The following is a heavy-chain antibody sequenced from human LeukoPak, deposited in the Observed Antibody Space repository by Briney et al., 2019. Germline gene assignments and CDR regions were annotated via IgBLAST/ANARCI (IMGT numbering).Heavy chain of an antibody. D-gene: IGHD5-18*01. Sequence: GGSLRLSCAASGFTFSSYAMSWVRQAPGKGLEWVSAISGSGGSTYYADSVKGRFTISRDNSKNTLYLQMNSLRVEDTAVYYCAKDDRIQLSGNYYYGMDVWGQGTTVTVSS. V-gene: IGHV3-23*01. CDR3: AKDDRIQLSGNYYYGMDV. CDR1: GFTFSSYA. J-gene: IGHJ6*02. CDR2: ISGSGGST.